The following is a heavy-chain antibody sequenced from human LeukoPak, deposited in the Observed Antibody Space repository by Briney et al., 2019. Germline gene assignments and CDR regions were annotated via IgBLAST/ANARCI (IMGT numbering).Heavy chain of an antibody. J-gene: IGHJ1*01. D-gene: IGHD3-22*01. V-gene: IGHV3-23*01. CDR3: AKDRDSSGYYYFSEYFQH. CDR1: GFTFSSYA. Sequence: SGGSLRLSCAASGFTFSSYAMSWVRQAPGKGLEWASAISGSGGSTYYADSVKGRFTISRDNSKNTLYLQMNSLRAEDTAVYYCAKDRDSSGYYYFSEYFQHWGQGTLVTVSS. CDR2: ISGSGGST.